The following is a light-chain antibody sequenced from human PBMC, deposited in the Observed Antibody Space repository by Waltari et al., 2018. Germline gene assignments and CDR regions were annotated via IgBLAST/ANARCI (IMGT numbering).Light chain of an antibody. CDR1: SSDVGNYNL. V-gene: IGLV2-23*02. CDR3: CSYAGLGIYV. CDR2: EVT. Sequence: QSGLTQPASVSGSPGQSITISCTGTSSDVGNYNLVPWYQQYPGKAPKLMVYEVTKRTSGVSDLFSGSKSGNTASLTIYGLQSEDEADYYCCSYAGLGIYVFGTGTKVTVL. J-gene: IGLJ1*01.